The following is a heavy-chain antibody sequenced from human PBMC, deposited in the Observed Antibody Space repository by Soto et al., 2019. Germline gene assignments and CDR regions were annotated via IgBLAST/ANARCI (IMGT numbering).Heavy chain of an antibody. Sequence: GASVKVSCKASGYTFTGYYMHWVRQAPGQGLEWMGWINANNGNTNYAQKLQGRVTMTRDTSTSTAYMELRSLRSDDTAVYYCARARGITMIVVVTDFDYWGQGTLVTVSS. J-gene: IGHJ4*02. V-gene: IGHV1-2*02. CDR3: ARARGITMIVVVTDFDY. CDR1: GYTFTGYY. D-gene: IGHD3-22*01. CDR2: INANNGNT.